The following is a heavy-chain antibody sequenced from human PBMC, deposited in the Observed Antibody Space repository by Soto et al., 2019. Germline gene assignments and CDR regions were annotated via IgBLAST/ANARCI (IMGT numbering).Heavy chain of an antibody. CDR2: ISAYNGNT. J-gene: IGHJ6*02. CDR3: AREAKVGVYYYYYGMDV. CDR1: GYTFTSYG. D-gene: IGHD1-26*01. Sequence: ASVKVSCKASGYTFTSYGISWVRQAPGQGLEWMGWISAYNGNTNYAQKLQGRVTMTTDTSTSTAYMELRSLRSDDTAVCYCAREAKVGVYYYYYGMDVWGQGTTVTVSS. V-gene: IGHV1-18*01.